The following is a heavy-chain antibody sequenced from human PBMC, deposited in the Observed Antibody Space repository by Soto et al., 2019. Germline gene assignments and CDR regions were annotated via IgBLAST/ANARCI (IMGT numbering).Heavy chain of an antibody. CDR1: GFTFSDYY. Sequence: PGGSLRLSCAASGFTFSDYYMTWIRQSPGKGLEWASYISSSGSTIYNADSVKGRFTISRDNAKNSLYLQMNSLRAEDTAVYYCAREDDSSGYYFDFWGQGTLVTVSS. J-gene: IGHJ4*02. D-gene: IGHD3-22*01. CDR2: ISSSGSTI. V-gene: IGHV3-11*01. CDR3: AREDDSSGYYFDF.